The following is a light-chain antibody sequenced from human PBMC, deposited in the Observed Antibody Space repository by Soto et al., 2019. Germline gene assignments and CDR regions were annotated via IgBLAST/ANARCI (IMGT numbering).Light chain of an antibody. Sequence: QSALTQPASVSGSPGQSITISCTGTSSDVGSYNFVSWYQQHPGKALKLMIYEGTKRPSGVSNRFSGSKSGNTASMTISGRKAEDEADYYCCSYATSPPVVFGGGTKSTV. CDR3: CSYATSPPVV. V-gene: IGLV2-23*01. CDR1: SSDVGSYNF. J-gene: IGLJ2*01. CDR2: EGT.